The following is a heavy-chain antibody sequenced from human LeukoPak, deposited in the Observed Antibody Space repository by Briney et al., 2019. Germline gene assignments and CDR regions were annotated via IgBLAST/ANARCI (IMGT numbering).Heavy chain of an antibody. CDR1: GDSISDYY. D-gene: IGHD3-10*01. CDR3: ARDLGYYGPRYGMDV. J-gene: IGHJ6*02. Sequence: SETLSLTCTVSGDSISDYYWSWIRQPPGKGLEWIGFIHYSGSTNYSPSLKGRVTISVDTSKRQFSLNLTSVTAADTAVYYCARDLGYYGPRYGMDVWGQGTTVTVSS. V-gene: IGHV4-59*01. CDR2: IHYSGST.